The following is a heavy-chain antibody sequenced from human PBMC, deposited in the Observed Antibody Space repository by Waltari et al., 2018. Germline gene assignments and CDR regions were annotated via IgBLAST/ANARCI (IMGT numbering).Heavy chain of an antibody. CDR2: ISCSCGST. Sequence: EVQLVESGGGLVQPGGSLRLSCAASGFTFSSYAMSWVRQHPGKGLEWVSAISCSCGSTYYADSVKGRFTISRDNSKNTLYLQMNSLRAEDTAVYYCAKTSGGDYYYYYYMDVWGKGTTVTVSS. J-gene: IGHJ6*03. D-gene: IGHD3-10*01. V-gene: IGHV3-23*04. CDR3: AKTSGGDYYYYYYMDV. CDR1: GFTFSSYA.